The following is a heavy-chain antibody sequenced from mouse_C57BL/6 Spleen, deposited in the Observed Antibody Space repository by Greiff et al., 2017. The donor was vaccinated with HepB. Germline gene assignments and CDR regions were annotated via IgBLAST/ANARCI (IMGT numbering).Heavy chain of an antibody. V-gene: IGHV10-3*01. J-gene: IGHJ4*01. Sequence: DVHLVESGGGLVQPKGSLKLSCAASGFTFNTYAMHWVRQAPGKGLEWVARIRSKSSNYATYYADSVKDRFTISRDDSQSMLYLQMNNLKTEDTAMYYCVRAYYGSSYDYYAMDYWGQGTSVTVSS. CDR2: IRSKSSNYAT. CDR3: VRAYYGSSYDYYAMDY. D-gene: IGHD1-1*01. CDR1: GFTFNTYA.